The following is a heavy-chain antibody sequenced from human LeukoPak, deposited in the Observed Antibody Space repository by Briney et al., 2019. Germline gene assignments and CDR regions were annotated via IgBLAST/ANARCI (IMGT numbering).Heavy chain of an antibody. CDR1: GFTFSSYA. CDR2: IHSDGSST. CDR3: ARGNAHAFDI. J-gene: IGHJ3*02. V-gene: IGHV3-74*01. Sequence: PGGSLRLSRAASGFTFSSYAMSWVRQAPGKGLVWVSRIHSDGSSTTSADSVKGRFTISRDNAENTLYLQMNSLRAEDTAVYFCARGNAHAFDIWGQGTMVTVSS. D-gene: IGHD1-1*01.